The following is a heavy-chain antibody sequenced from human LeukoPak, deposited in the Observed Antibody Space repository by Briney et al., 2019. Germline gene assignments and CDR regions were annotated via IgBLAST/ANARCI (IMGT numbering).Heavy chain of an antibody. J-gene: IGHJ4*02. CDR2: MNPNSGNT. D-gene: IGHD6-19*01. Sequence: ASVKVSCKASEYTFTSYDINWVRQATGQGLEWMGWMNPNSGNTGYAQKFRGRITMTRNTSISTAYMELSNLRSEDTAVYYCARGTPSGWLGAVYWGQGTLVTVSS. CDR1: EYTFTSYD. CDR3: ARGTPSGWLGAVY. V-gene: IGHV1-8*01.